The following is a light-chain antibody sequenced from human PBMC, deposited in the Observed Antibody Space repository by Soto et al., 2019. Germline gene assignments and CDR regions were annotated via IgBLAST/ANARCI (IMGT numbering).Light chain of an antibody. V-gene: IGKV3-15*01. CDR2: GAS. J-gene: IGKJ2*01. CDR1: QSVSSN. Sequence: EIVMTQSPATLSVSPGERATLSCRASQSVSSNLAWYQQKPGQAPRLLIYGASTRATGIPASFSGSRSGTAFTLTISSLQSEDFAVYYCQQYNNWPYTFGQGTKLEIK. CDR3: QQYNNWPYT.